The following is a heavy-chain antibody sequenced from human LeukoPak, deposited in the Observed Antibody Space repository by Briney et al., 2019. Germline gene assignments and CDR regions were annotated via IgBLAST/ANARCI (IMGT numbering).Heavy chain of an antibody. V-gene: IGHV3-23*01. CDR3: AREMAYNYGMDV. CDR2: ISGSGGRT. CDR1: GFTFSSYA. J-gene: IGHJ6*02. Sequence: GGSLRLSCAASGFTFSSYAMSWVRQAPGKGLEWVSGISGSGGRTYYADSVKGRFTLSRDNSKNTLYLQMNSLRAEDTAVYYCAREMAYNYGMDVWGQGTKVTVSS. D-gene: IGHD5-24*01.